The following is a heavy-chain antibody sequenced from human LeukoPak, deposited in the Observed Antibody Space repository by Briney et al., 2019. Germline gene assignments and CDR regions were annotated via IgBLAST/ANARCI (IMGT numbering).Heavy chain of an antibody. CDR3: AREPSGNFGQLVSSAEYFQH. CDR1: GFTFSNYA. J-gene: IGHJ1*01. Sequence: GGSVRLSCATSGFTFSNYAIHWVRQAPGKGLEWVADISFDGDNEYYADSVRGRFMISRDNSKNIVYLQMNSLTIEDTAVYYCAREPSGNFGQLVSSAEYFQHWGQGTRVTVSS. CDR2: ISFDGDNE. D-gene: IGHD5/OR15-5a*01. V-gene: IGHV3-30-3*01.